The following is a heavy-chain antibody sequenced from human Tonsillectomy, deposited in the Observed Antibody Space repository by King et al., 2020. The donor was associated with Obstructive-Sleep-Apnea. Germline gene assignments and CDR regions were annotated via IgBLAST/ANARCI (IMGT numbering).Heavy chain of an antibody. Sequence: QLVQSGADVKEPGASVKVSCKTSGYTFTSSYMHWVRQAPGQGLEWMGIINLNGGSTTYAPRFRGRVTMPRDTSTRTVYMDLSSLRFEDTAVYYCTRGDQLLSSFDYWGQGTLVTVSS. CDR1: GYTFTSSY. V-gene: IGHV1-46*01. J-gene: IGHJ4*02. CDR2: INLNGGST. D-gene: IGHD3-22*01. CDR3: TRGDQLLSSFDY.